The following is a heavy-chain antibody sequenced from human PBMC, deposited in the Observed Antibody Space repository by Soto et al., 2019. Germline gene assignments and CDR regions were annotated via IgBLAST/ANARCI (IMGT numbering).Heavy chain of an antibody. CDR1: GYSFTNNE. CDR3: AREVRVSVFASLPRGMDV. CDR2: STTSNGHT. J-gene: IGHJ6*02. D-gene: IGHD3-10*01. V-gene: IGHV1-18*01. Sequence: QVQLVQSGPEVKKPWASVKVSCKASGYSFTNNEITWVRQAPGQGLEWIGRSTTSNGHTNYAQGLQGRVTMTTATSTSTAYMELRSLRSDATAVYYCAREVRVSVFASLPRGMDVWGQGTTVTVSS.